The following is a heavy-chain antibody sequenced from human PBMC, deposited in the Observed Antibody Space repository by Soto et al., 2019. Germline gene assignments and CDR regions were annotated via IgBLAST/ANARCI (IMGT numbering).Heavy chain of an antibody. V-gene: IGHV1-46*01. Sequence: QVQLMQSGAEVKKPGASVKVSCKASGDTFTDYYIHWVRQAPGQGLEWMGTVNPSGGHTTYAQHFLGRVPMTRDTSTSTPYMELTSLTSDDTAIYYCARGGHGVVVPAALDYWGQGTLVTVSS. CDR3: ARGGHGVVVPAALDY. CDR1: GDTFTDYY. J-gene: IGHJ4*02. CDR2: VNPSGGHT. D-gene: IGHD2-21*02.